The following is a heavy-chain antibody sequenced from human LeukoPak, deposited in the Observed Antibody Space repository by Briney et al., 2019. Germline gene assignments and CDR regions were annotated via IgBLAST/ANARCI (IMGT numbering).Heavy chain of an antibody. CDR1: GGPINNYY. V-gene: IGHV4-59*01. Sequence: SETLSLTCTVSGGPINNYYWGWVRQPPGQRLEYIGWIYYSGNTNYNPSLKSRVTISLDTSKNPFSLTLTSVTAADTAVYYCARHYDSGTYPLDYWGPGTLVTVSS. CDR2: IYYSGNT. D-gene: IGHD3-10*01. CDR3: ARHYDSGTYPLDY. J-gene: IGHJ4*02.